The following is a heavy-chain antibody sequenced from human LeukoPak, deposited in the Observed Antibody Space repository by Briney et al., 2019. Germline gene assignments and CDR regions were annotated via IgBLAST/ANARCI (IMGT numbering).Heavy chain of an antibody. CDR3: ARASGPFDY. Sequence: GGSLRLSCAVSGFAFGSEAMSWVRQSPARGLEWVASISPGGGTTYYADSVKGRFTISRDNSKNTLYLQMNSLRAEDTAVYYCARASGPFDYWGQGTLVTVSS. CDR2: ISPGGGTT. CDR1: GFAFGSEA. V-gene: IGHV3-23*01. J-gene: IGHJ4*02.